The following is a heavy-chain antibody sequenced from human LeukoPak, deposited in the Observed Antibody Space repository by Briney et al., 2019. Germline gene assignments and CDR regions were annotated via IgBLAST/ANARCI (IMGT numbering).Heavy chain of an antibody. CDR3: ARDKTVTGYYGMDV. J-gene: IGHJ6*02. D-gene: IGHD4-11*01. CDR2: IIPIFGTA. V-gene: IGHV1-69*13. Sequence: SVKVSCKASGGTFISYGISWVRQAPGQGVEWMGGIIPIFGTANYAQKFQGRVTITADESTSTAYMELSSLRSEDTAVYYCARDKTVTGYYGMDVWGQGTTVTVSS. CDR1: GGTFISYG.